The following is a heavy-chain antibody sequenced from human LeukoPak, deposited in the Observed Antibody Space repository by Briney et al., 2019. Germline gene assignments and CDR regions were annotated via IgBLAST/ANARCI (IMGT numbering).Heavy chain of an antibody. CDR1: GYTFTGYF. CDR3: ASLGDKYGSGSYAPFDY. J-gene: IGHJ4*02. D-gene: IGHD3-10*01. Sequence: ASVKVSCEASGYTFTGYFMHWVRQAPGQGLEWMGWINPNSGGTNYAQKFQGRVTMTRDTSINTAYMEVSRLRSDDTAVYYCASLGDKYGSGSYAPFDYWGQGTLVTVSS. CDR2: INPNSGGT. V-gene: IGHV1-2*02.